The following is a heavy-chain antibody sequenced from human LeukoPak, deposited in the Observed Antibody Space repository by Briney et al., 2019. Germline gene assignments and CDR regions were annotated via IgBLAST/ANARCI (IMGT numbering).Heavy chain of an antibody. D-gene: IGHD1-7*01. Sequence: SETLSLTCSVAGGSIRSSSYFWAWIRQPPGKGLECIGNIYYTGSTYSNVPLRSRVAISVDTSKNQFSLRLSSVTAADTAVYYCARPTGNTRDAFNIWRQGTVVTVSS. CDR3: ARPTGNTRDAFNI. CDR2: IYYTGST. CDR1: GGSIRSSSYF. V-gene: IGHV4-39*01. J-gene: IGHJ3*02.